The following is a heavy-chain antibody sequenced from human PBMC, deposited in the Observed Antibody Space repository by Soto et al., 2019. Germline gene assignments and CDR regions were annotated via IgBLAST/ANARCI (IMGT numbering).Heavy chain of an antibody. CDR3: ARFVFVVVPAAIGSDPKRFDL. V-gene: IGHV1-46*03. CDR2: INPSGGST. Sequence: ASVKVSCKASGYTFTSYYMHWVRQAPGQGLEWMGIINPSGGSTSYAQKFQGRVTMTRDTSTSTVYMELSSLRSEDTAVYYCARFVFVVVPAAIGSDPKRFDLWGQGTLVTVSS. D-gene: IGHD2-2*01. J-gene: IGHJ5*02. CDR1: GYTFTSYY.